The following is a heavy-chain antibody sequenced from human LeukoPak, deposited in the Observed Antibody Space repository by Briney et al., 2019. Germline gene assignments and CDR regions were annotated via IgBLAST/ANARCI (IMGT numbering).Heavy chain of an antibody. CDR2: NNGGGSTT. Sequence: GGSLRLSCVASGFSLSGYWMYWVRQAPGKGLMYISRNNGGGSTTNYADVVKGRFTMSRDNVKNTLYLQMNSLRVEDTAVYYCARDPRDVGLAPWGQGTLVTVSS. CDR3: ARDPRDVGLAP. V-gene: IGHV3-74*01. J-gene: IGHJ5*02. CDR1: GFSLSGYW. D-gene: IGHD5-24*01.